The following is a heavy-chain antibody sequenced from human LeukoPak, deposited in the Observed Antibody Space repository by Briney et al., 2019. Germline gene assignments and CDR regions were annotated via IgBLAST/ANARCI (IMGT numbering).Heavy chain of an antibody. CDR2: FYTSGST. CDR1: GGSIRSYH. J-gene: IGHJ6*02. CDR3: ARDRALAVYGMDV. D-gene: IGHD3-10*01. V-gene: IGHV4-4*07. Sequence: PSETLSLTCTVSGGSIRSYHWSWIRQPAGKGLEWIGRFYTSGSTNYNPSLKSRVTMSVDTSKNQFSLKLSSVTAADTAVYYCARDRALAVYGMDVWGQGTTVTVSS.